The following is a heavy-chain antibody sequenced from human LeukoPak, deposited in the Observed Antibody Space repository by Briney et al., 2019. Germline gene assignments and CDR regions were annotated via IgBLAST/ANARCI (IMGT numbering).Heavy chain of an antibody. V-gene: IGHV3-23*01. CDR1: GFTFSNYA. Sequence: PGGSLRLSCAASGFTFSNYAMSWVRQAPGKGLEWVSAISGSGGTTYYADSVKGRLTISRDNAKNSLYLQMNSLRAEDTAVYYCASAVAVAGLNWFDPWGQGTLVTVSS. J-gene: IGHJ5*02. CDR3: ASAVAVAGLNWFDP. CDR2: ISGSGGTT. D-gene: IGHD6-19*01.